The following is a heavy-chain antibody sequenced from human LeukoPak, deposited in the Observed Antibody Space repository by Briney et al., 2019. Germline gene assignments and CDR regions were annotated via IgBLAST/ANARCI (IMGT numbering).Heavy chain of an antibody. CDR1: GGSFSGYY. CDR3: ARLGRWFGEFLMVNYFDY. D-gene: IGHD3-10*01. J-gene: IGHJ4*02. Sequence: SETLSLTCAVYGGSFSGYYWSWIRQPPGKGLEWIGEINHSGSTNYNPSLKSRVTISVDTSKNQFSLKLSSVTAADTAVYYCARLGRWFGEFLMVNYFDYWGQGTLVTVSS. CDR2: INHSGST. V-gene: IGHV4-34*01.